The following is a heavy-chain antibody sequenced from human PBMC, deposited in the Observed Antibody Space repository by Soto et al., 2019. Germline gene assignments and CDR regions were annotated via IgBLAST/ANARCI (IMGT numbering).Heavy chain of an antibody. V-gene: IGHV1-69*12. CDR3: ASELTGDYYDYGMDV. CDR1: GGTFSSYA. CDR2: IIPIFGTA. J-gene: IGHJ6*02. Sequence: QVQLVQSGAEVKKPGSSVKVSCKASGGTFSSYAISWVRQAPGQGLEWMGGIIPIFGTADYAQKFQGRVTIPADEPTSTAYMELSSLRSEDTAVYYCASELTGDYYDYGMDVCSQGTTVSVSS. D-gene: IGHD7-27*01.